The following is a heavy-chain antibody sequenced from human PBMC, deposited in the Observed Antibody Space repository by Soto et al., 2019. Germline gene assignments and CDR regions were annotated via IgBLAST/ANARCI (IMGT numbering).Heavy chain of an antibody. V-gene: IGHV4-59*08. Sequence: QVQLQESGPGLGKPSETLSLTCTVSGGSVNGFYWSWFRQPPGKGLEWIAYIHYSGTTNYNPSLNSRVTVSLDKSKDHVSLTLRFVTAADTAVYYCARHMSTVTTGAFDLWGKGTMVTVST. CDR2: IHYSGTT. D-gene: IGHD4-17*01. J-gene: IGHJ3*01. CDR1: GGSVNGFY. CDR3: ARHMSTVTTGAFDL.